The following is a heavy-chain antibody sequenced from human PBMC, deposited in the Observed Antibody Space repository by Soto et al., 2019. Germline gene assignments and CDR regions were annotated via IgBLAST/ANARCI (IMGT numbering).Heavy chain of an antibody. CDR2: ISSSSSTI. CDR1: GFAFSSYS. V-gene: IGHV3-48*02. J-gene: IGHJ6*02. CDR3: ARDQFIQTRGVNYGMDV. D-gene: IGHD3-10*01. Sequence: GGSLRLSCTASGFAFSSYSMNWVRQAPGKGLEWVSYISSSSSTIYYADSVKGRFTISRDNAKNSLYLQMNSLRDEDTAVYYCARDQFIQTRGVNYGMDVWGQGTTVTV.